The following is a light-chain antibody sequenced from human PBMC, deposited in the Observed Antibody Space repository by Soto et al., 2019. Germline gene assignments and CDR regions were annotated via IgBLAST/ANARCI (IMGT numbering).Light chain of an antibody. CDR3: AAWDDSLNGCV. J-gene: IGLJ1*01. CDR2: EVS. CDR1: SSDVGGYNY. V-gene: IGLV2-8*01. Sequence: QSVLTQPPSASGSPGQSVTISCTGTSSDVGGYNYVSWYQQHPGKAPKLMIYEVSKRPSGVPDRFSGSKSGTSASLAISGLXSEDEADYYCAAWDDSLNGCVFGTGTKVNVL.